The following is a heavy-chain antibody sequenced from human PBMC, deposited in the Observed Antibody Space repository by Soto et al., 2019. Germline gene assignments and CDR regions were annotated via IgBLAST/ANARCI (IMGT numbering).Heavy chain of an antibody. Sequence: ASVKVSCNASGYTFTSYAMHWVRQAPGQRLEWMGWINAGNGNTKYSQKFQGRVTITRDTSASTAYMELSSLRSEDTAVYYCASSYSNYALIDYYYYGMDVWGQGTTVSVSS. CDR1: GYTFTSYA. CDR2: INAGNGNT. V-gene: IGHV1-3*01. J-gene: IGHJ6*02. CDR3: ASSYSNYALIDYYYYGMDV. D-gene: IGHD4-4*01.